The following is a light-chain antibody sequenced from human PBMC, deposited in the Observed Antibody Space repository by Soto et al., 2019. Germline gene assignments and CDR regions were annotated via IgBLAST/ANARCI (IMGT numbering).Light chain of an antibody. V-gene: IGLV2-23*01. CDR2: EDI. CDR1: SSDVGRYNL. Sequence: QSALTQPASVSGSPGQSITISCTGSSSDVGRYNLVSWYQQQHGKAPKLIIYEDIERPSGVSNRFSGSKSGNTASLTISGLQTEDEADYYCCSYAGGTSVVFGGGTKVTVL. J-gene: IGLJ2*01. CDR3: CSYAGGTSVV.